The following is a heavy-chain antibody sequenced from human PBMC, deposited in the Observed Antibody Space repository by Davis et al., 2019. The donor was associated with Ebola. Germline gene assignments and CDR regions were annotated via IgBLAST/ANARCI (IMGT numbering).Heavy chain of an antibody. Sequence: PGGSLRLSCEASGFTFSTYWIHWVRQAPGKGLMWVSRISPDGGRTGYADSVKGRFTISRDNAKSSLYLQLNSLTAEDTAVYYCARGQLMDYGDYLDYWGQGTLVTVSS. CDR3: ARGQLMDYGDYLDY. D-gene: IGHD4-17*01. J-gene: IGHJ4*02. CDR2: ISPDGGRT. V-gene: IGHV3-74*01. CDR1: GFTFSTYW.